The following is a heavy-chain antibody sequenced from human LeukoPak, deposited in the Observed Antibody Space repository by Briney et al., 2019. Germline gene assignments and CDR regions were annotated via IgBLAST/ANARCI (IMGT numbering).Heavy chain of an antibody. V-gene: IGHV3-53*01. Sequence: GGSLRLSCAASGFTVSSNYMSWVRQAPGKGLEWVSVIYSGGSTYYADSVKGRFTISRDNSKDTLYLQMNGLRAEDTAVYYCARNENSGWGYFDYWGQGTLVTVSS. CDR1: GFTVSSNY. CDR3: ARNENSGWGYFDY. CDR2: IYSGGST. D-gene: IGHD5-12*01. J-gene: IGHJ4*02.